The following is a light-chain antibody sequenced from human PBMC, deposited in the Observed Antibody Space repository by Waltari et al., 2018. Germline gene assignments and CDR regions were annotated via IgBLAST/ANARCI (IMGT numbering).Light chain of an antibody. CDR2: DTS. CDR3: QQRRDCPLT. V-gene: IGKV3-11*01. Sequence: DIVFTLSTVILSLSPGERSSPPCRASQSVTNYLAWYQQKPRQAPRLLIYDTSNRATGIPARFSGSGFGTEFTLTISSLEPEDFAVYYCQQRRDCPLTFGGGTKVEIK. J-gene: IGKJ4*01. CDR1: QSVTNY.